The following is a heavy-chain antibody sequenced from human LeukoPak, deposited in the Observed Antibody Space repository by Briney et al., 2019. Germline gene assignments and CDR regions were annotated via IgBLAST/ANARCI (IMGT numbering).Heavy chain of an antibody. CDR3: ATMVRGPKNWFDP. D-gene: IGHD3-10*01. CDR1: GYTFTSYD. CDR2: MNPNSGNT. V-gene: IGHV1-8*01. J-gene: IGHJ5*02. Sequence: ASVKVSCKASGYTFTSYDINWVRQATGQWLEWMGWMNPNSGNTGYAQKFQGRVTMTRNTSISTAYMELSSLRSEDTAVYYCATMVRGPKNWFDPWGQGTLVTVSS.